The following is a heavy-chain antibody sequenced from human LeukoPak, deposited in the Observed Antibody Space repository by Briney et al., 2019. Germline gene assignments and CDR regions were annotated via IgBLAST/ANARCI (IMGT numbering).Heavy chain of an antibody. CDR2: ISTGGSDT. CDR1: GFTFSSYA. V-gene: IGHV3-23*01. Sequence: PGGSLRLSCTASGFTFSSYAMSRVRQAPGKGLERVAGISTGGSDTHYADSVQGRFTISRDDSKNTLYLQMNSLRAEDAAVYYCAKATMPLRGFESWGQGILVTASS. J-gene: IGHJ5*01. D-gene: IGHD2-2*01. CDR3: AKATMPLRGFES.